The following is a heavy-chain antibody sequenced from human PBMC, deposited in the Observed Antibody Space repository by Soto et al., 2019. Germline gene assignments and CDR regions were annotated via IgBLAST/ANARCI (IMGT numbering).Heavy chain of an antibody. Sequence: GGSLRLSCAASGFTFSSYAMHWVRQAPGKGLEWVAVISYDGSNKYYADSVKGRFTISRDNSKNTLYLQMNSLRAEDTAVYYCAREAIVVVITTNFDYWGQGTLVTVSS. D-gene: IGHD3-22*01. CDR1: GFTFSSYA. V-gene: IGHV3-30-3*01. CDR3: AREAIVVVITTNFDY. CDR2: ISYDGSNK. J-gene: IGHJ4*02.